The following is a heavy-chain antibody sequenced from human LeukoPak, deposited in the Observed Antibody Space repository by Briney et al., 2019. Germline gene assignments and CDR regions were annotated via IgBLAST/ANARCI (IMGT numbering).Heavy chain of an antibody. J-gene: IGHJ3*02. Sequence: PSETLSLTCTVSGGSISSYYWSWIRQPPGKGLEWIGYIYYSGSTNYNPSLKSRVTISVDTSKNQFSLKLSSVTAADTAVYYCARTEHARGAFDIWGQGTMVTVSS. CDR2: IYYSGST. D-gene: IGHD1/OR15-1a*01. CDR3: ARTEHARGAFDI. V-gene: IGHV4-59*01. CDR1: GGSISSYY.